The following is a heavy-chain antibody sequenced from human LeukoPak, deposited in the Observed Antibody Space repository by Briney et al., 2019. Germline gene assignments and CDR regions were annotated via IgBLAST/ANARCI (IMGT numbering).Heavy chain of an antibody. CDR3: AKGGSGTTKGAFDI. CDR2: MSYDGSNK. Sequence: GGSLRLSCAASGFTSSGHGMHWFRQAPGQGLEWVAVMSYDGSNKYYADSVKGRFTISRDNSKNTLSLQMDSLRREDTAMYYCAKGGSGTTKGAFDIWGQGTMVTVS. D-gene: IGHD1-1*01. J-gene: IGHJ3*02. CDR1: GFTSSGHG. V-gene: IGHV3-30*18.